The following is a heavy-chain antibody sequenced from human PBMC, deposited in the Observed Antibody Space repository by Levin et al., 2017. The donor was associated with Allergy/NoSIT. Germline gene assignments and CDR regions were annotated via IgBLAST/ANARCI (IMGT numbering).Heavy chain of an antibody. CDR2: ISHRGST. D-gene: IGHD3-10*01. CDR3: AVGSLRYGTFET. V-gene: IGHV4-34*01. Sequence: SETLSLTCAVSGGSFGGYYWSWLRQPPGKGPEWIGEISHRGSTTYNPSLKSRVTISVDTSRNQFSVKLNYVTAADTAVYYCAVGSLRYGTFETWGQGTMVTVSS. J-gene: IGHJ3*02. CDR1: GGSFGGYY.